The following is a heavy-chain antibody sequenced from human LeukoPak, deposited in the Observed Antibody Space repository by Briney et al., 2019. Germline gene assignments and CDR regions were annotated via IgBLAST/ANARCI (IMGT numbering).Heavy chain of an antibody. J-gene: IGHJ4*02. Sequence: ASVKVSCKASGYTFTSYAMNWVRQAPGQGLEWMGWINTNTGNPTYAQGFTGRFVFSLDTSVSTAYLQTSSLKAEDTAVYYCARGYSKPIAVAGSDFDYWGQGTLVTVSS. V-gene: IGHV7-4-1*02. D-gene: IGHD6-19*01. CDR3: ARGYSKPIAVAGSDFDY. CDR2: INTNTGNP. CDR1: GYTFTSYA.